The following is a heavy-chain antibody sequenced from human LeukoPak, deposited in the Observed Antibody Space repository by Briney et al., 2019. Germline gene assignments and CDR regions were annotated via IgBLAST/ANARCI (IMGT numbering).Heavy chain of an antibody. V-gene: IGHV3-30*03. CDR1: GFTFSSYG. CDR2: ISYGGRNK. Sequence: GGSLRLSCATSGFTFSSYGMNWVRQAPGKGLEWVALISYGGRNKYYADSVKGRFTISRDISKNTLYLQMNSLRAEDTAVYYCARGPSGYHNTGGQGTLVTVSS. D-gene: IGHD5-12*01. CDR3: ARGPSGYHNT. J-gene: IGHJ4*02.